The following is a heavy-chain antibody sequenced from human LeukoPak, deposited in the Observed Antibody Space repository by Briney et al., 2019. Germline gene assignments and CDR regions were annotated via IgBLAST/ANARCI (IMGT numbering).Heavy chain of an antibody. CDR3: ARGGLGNNYGMDV. CDR1: GFTFSSYS. Sequence: PGGSLRLSCAASGFTFSSYSMNWVRQAPGKGLEWVSSISSSSSYIYYADSVKGRFTISRDNAKNSLYLQMNSLRAEDTAVYYCARGGLGNNYGMDVWGQGTTVTVSS. V-gene: IGHV3-21*01. J-gene: IGHJ6*02. D-gene: IGHD3/OR15-3a*01. CDR2: ISSSSSYI.